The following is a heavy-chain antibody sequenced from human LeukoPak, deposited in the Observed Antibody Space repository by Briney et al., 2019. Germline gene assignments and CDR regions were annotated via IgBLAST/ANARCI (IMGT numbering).Heavy chain of an antibody. V-gene: IGHV4-30-2*01. CDR2: IYHSGST. J-gene: IGHJ4*02. D-gene: IGHD1-26*01. Sequence: SETLSLTCTVSGGSISSGGYYWSWIRQPPGKGLEWIGYIYHSGSTYYNPSLKSRVTISVDRSKNQFSLKLSSVTAADTAVYYCASRTEVVGAPDYWGQGTLVTVSS. CDR3: ASRTEVVGAPDY. CDR1: GGSISSGGYY.